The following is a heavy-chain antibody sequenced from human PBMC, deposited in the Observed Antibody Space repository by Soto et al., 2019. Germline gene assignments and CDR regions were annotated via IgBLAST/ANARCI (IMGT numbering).Heavy chain of an antibody. CDR1: GYTFTDYA. CDR2: ISSYNGNT. Sequence: QVQLVQSGAEVKKPGASVKVSCKASGYTFTDYAITWVRQAPGQGLEWMGWISSYNGNTNYAEKLQGRVTMTTDTSASTAYMELRSPRSDDTALYYCATDRDSSGYYFHWGQGTLVTVSS. V-gene: IGHV1-18*01. J-gene: IGHJ4*02. CDR3: ATDRDSSGYYFH. D-gene: IGHD3-22*01.